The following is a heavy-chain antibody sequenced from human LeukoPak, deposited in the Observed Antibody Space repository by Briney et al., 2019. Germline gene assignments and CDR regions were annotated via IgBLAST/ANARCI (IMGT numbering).Heavy chain of an antibody. D-gene: IGHD5-18*01. CDR3: AKGNQGYSYGHYFDY. CDR2: ISYDGSNK. CDR1: GFTFSSYS. V-gene: IGHV3-30*18. Sequence: PGGSLRLSCAASGFTFSSYSMSWVRQAPGKGLEWVAVISYDGSNKYYADSVKGRFTISRDNSKNTLYLQMNSLRAEDTAVYYCAKGNQGYSYGHYFDYWGQGTLVTVSS. J-gene: IGHJ4*02.